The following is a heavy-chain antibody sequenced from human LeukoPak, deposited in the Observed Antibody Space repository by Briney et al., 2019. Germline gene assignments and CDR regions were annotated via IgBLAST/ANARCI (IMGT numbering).Heavy chain of an antibody. CDR2: IYYSGST. CDR3: AREGGTVPTN. CDR1: GGSISSYY. V-gene: IGHV4-59*01. D-gene: IGHD4-17*01. Sequence: SETLSLTCTVSGGSISSYYWSWIRQPPGKGLEWIGYIYYSGSTNYNPSLKSRVTISVDTSKNQFSLKLSSVTAADTAVYYCAREGGTVPTNWGQGTLVTVSS. J-gene: IGHJ4*02.